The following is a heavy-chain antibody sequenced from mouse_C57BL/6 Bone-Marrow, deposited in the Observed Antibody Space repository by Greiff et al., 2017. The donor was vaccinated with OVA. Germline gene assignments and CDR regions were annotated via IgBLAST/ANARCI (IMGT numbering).Heavy chain of an antibody. CDR1: GFTFSSYA. CDR3: ARSSYYYGSSYWWYFDV. J-gene: IGHJ1*03. CDR2: ISDGGSYT. V-gene: IGHV5-4*01. Sequence: VQLQQSGGGLVKPGGSLKLSCAASGFTFSSYAMSWVRQTPEKRLEWVATISDGGSYTYYPDNVKGRFTISRDNAKNNLYLQMSHLKSEDTAMYYCARSSYYYGSSYWWYFDVWGTGTTVTVSS. D-gene: IGHD1-1*01.